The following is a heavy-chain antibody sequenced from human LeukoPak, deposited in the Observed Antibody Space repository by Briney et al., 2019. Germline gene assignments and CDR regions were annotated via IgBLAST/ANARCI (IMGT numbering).Heavy chain of an antibody. V-gene: IGHV3-30*02. CDR1: GFTFSSYG. CDR2: IRYDGSNK. J-gene: IGHJ4*02. CDR3: AKDRKVTGTTKGQLGY. Sequence: GGSLRLSCAASGFTFSSYGMHWVRQAPGKGLEWVAFIRYDGSNKYYADSVKGRFTISRDNSKNTLYLQMNSLRAEDTAVYYCAKDRKVTGTTKGQLGYWGQGTLVTVSS. D-gene: IGHD1-20*01.